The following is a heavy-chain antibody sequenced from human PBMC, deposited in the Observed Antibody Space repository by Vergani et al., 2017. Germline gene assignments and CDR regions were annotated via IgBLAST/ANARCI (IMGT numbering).Heavy chain of an antibody. D-gene: IGHD3-3*01. CDR1: GFTVSSNY. CDR2: IYSGGST. CDR3: AVAGFLESDSGFDY. V-gene: IGHV3-53*01. Sequence: EVQLVESGGGLVQPGGSLRLSCAASGFTVSSNYMSWVRQAPGKGLEWVSVIYSGGSTYYADSVKGRFTISRDNFKNTLYLEMNSLRAEDTAVYYCAVAGFLESDSGFDYWGQGTLVTVSS. J-gene: IGHJ4*02.